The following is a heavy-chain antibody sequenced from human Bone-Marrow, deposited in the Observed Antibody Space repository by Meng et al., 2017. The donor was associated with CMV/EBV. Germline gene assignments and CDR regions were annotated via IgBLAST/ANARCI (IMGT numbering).Heavy chain of an antibody. CDR3: ASAATVCSSTSCDDY. Sequence: GSLRLSCTVSDGSISSTNYYWGWIRQPPGKGLEWIGSIYHSGSTYYNPSLKSRVTTSVDTSKNQFSLNLNSVTAADTAVYYCASAATVCSSTSCDDYWGQGTLVTVSS. CDR2: IYHSGST. V-gene: IGHV4-39*07. D-gene: IGHD2-2*01. CDR1: DGSISSTNYY. J-gene: IGHJ4*02.